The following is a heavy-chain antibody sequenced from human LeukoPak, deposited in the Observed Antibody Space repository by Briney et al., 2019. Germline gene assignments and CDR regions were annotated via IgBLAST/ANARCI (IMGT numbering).Heavy chain of an antibody. V-gene: IGHV4-34*01. CDR2: INHSGST. CDR3: ARGRLSNRGLLWFGV. J-gene: IGHJ4*02. D-gene: IGHD3-10*01. Sequence: SETLSLTCAVYGGSFSGYYWSWIRQPPGKGLEWIGEINHSGSTNDNPSLKSRVTISVDTSKNQFSLKLTSVTAADTAAYYCARGRLSNRGLLWFGVWGQGTLVTVSS. CDR1: GGSFSGYY.